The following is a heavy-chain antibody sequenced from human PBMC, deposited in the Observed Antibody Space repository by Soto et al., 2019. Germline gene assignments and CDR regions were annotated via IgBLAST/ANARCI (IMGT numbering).Heavy chain of an antibody. CDR2: ISAYNGNT. CDR3: ARVYVVVPAAISWFDP. CDR1: GCTFTSYY. D-gene: IGHD2-2*01. Sequence: ASVKVSCKESGCTFTSYYIHWVRQAPGQGLEWMGWISAYNGNTNYAQKLQGRVTMTTDTSTSTAYMELRSLRSDDTAVYYCARVYVVVPAAISWFDPWGQGTLVTVSS. J-gene: IGHJ5*02. V-gene: IGHV1-18*04.